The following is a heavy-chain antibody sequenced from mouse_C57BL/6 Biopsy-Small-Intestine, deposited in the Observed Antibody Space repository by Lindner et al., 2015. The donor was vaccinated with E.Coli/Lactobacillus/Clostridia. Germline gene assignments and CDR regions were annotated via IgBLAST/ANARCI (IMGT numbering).Heavy chain of an antibody. J-gene: IGHJ4*01. V-gene: IGHV1-53*01. CDR1: GYNLTTNY. CDR3: AREWCYNRSDYYHGHFDY. CDR2: INPIVGGT. Sequence: SVKVSCKASGYNLTTNYLHWVRQAPGQGLEWMGMINPIVGGTTYAQKFQGRVTMTRDTSTSTVYMELSSLRPEDTAVYYCAREWCYNRSDYYHGHFDYWGQGTPVTVSS. D-gene: IGHD1-1*01.